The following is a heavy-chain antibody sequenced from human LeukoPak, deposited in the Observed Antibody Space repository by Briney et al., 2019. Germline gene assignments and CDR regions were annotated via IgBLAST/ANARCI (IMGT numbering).Heavy chain of an antibody. CDR3: ARYRADYGDYVDY. Sequence: PSETLSLTCTVSGGSITTYYWSWIRQTPGKGLEWIGFIFHSGSTNYNPSLKSRVTISLNTSKTQFSLKLSSVTAADTAVYYCARYRADYGDYVDYWGQGTLVTVSS. CDR1: GGSITTYY. CDR2: IFHSGST. D-gene: IGHD4-17*01. V-gene: IGHV4-59*01. J-gene: IGHJ4*02.